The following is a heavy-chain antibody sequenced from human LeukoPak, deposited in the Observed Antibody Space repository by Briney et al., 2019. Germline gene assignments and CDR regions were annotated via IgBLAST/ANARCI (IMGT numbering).Heavy chain of an antibody. J-gene: IGHJ4*02. CDR3: ARDNARGFDY. V-gene: IGHV3-30-3*01. CDR1: GFTFSSYA. Sequence: GGSLRLSCAASGFTFSSYAMHWVRQAPGKGLEWVAVISYDGSNKYYADSVKGRFTISRDNFKNTLYLQMNSLRAEDTAVYYCARDNARGFDYWGQGTLVTVSS. D-gene: IGHD3-10*02. CDR2: ISYDGSNK.